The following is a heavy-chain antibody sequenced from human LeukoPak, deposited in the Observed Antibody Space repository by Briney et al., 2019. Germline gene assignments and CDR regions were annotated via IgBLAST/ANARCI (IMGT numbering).Heavy chain of an antibody. V-gene: IGHV4-39*01. CDR2: IYYSATT. CDR1: GGSISSTTYY. J-gene: IGHJ4*02. Sequence: SETLSLTCAVSGGSISSTTYYWGWLRQPPGKGLEWIGSIYYSATTHYNPSLESRVTISVDTSKNQFSLNLSSVTAADTAVYFCARLRTYEKNFDLWSGYYKPRYFDYWGQGTLVTVSS. CDR3: ARLRTYEKNFDLWSGYYKPRYFDY. D-gene: IGHD3-3*01.